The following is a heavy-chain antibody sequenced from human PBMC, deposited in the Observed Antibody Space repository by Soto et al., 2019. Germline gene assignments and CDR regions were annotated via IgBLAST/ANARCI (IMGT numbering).Heavy chain of an antibody. J-gene: IGHJ4*02. Sequence: EVQLLESGGGLVQPGGSLGLSCAASGFTFSNYAMSWVRQAPGEGLEWVSTISGSDGSTYYADSVKGRFTISRDISKNTLYLQMNSLRAEDTAIYYCAKERSSGYYFFDYWGQGTLVTVSS. D-gene: IGHD5-12*01. CDR3: AKERSSGYYFFDY. CDR1: GFTFSNYA. V-gene: IGHV3-23*01. CDR2: ISGSDGST.